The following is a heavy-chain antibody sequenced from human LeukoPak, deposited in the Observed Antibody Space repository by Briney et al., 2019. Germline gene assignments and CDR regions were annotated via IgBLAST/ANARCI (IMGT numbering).Heavy chain of an antibody. J-gene: IGHJ4*02. CDR1: GFTFSNYG. CDR2: IWYDGSNK. D-gene: IGHD1-26*01. V-gene: IGHV3-33*01. Sequence: GRSLRLSCVASGFTFSNYGMHWVRQAPGKGLEWGAVIWYDGSNKYYGDSVKGRFTISRDNSKNTLDLQMNSLRAEDTAVYYCARDGTATHTLFDYWGQGTLVTVSS. CDR3: ARDGTATHTLFDY.